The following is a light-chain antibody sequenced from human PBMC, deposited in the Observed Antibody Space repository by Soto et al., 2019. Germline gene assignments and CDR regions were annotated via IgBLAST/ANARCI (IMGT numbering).Light chain of an antibody. CDR3: QQLSHYPYT. V-gene: IGKV1-5*01. J-gene: IGKJ2*01. Sequence: DLQMTQSPSTLSASVGDRVTITCRASQSIGKWLAWYQQKPGKAPKLLIYDSSTLQTGVPSRFTGSGSGRKFTLTISGLQFGDFATYFCQQLSHYPYTFGQGTKLEI. CDR2: DSS. CDR1: QSIGKW.